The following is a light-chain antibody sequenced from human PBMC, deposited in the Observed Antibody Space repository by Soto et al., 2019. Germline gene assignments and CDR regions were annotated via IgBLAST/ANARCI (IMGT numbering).Light chain of an antibody. V-gene: IGKV3-11*01. CDR1: QSISNY. J-gene: IGKJ2*01. CDR3: LQRGNWPLYT. Sequence: EIVLTQSPATLSLSPGERATLSCRASQSISNYLAWYQQKSGQAPRLLIYDASNRATGIPARFRGSGSKTDFTLTISSLEPEDFAVYYCLQRGNWPLYTFGQGTKLEIK. CDR2: DAS.